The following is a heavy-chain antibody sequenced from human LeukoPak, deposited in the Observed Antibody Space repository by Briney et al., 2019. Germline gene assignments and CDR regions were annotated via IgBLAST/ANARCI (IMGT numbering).Heavy chain of an antibody. V-gene: IGHV3-66*01. Sequence: GGSLRLSCAASGFTVSSNYMSWVRQAPGKGLEWVSVIYSAGSTYYADSVKGRFTISRDNSKNTLYLQMNSLRDEDTAVYYCARGRSGTSDYWGQGTLVTVSS. D-gene: IGHD4-17*01. CDR2: IYSAGST. CDR1: GFTVSSNY. J-gene: IGHJ4*02. CDR3: ARGRSGTSDY.